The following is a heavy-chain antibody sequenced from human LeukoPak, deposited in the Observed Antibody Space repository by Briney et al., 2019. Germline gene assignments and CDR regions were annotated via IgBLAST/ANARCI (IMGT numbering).Heavy chain of an antibody. CDR1: GGSFSGYY. CDR2: INHSGST. V-gene: IGHV4-34*01. CDR3: AGGLWYASGSDY. D-gene: IGHD3-10*01. Sequence: TSETLSLTCAVYGGSFSGYYWSWIRQPPGKGLEWIGEINHSGSTNYNPSLKSRVTISVDTSKNQFSLKLSSVTAADTAVYYCAGGLWYASGSDYWGQGTLVTVSS. J-gene: IGHJ4*02.